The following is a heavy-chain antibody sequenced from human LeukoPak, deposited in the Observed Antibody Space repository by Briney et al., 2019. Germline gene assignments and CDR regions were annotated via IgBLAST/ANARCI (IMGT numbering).Heavy chain of an antibody. J-gene: IGHJ4*02. CDR1: GYTFTSYG. CDR2: ISAYNGNT. CDR3: ARGSPYYDFWSGYQIYFDY. Sequence: ASVKVSCKASGYTFTSYGISWVRQAPGQGLEWMGWISAYNGNTNYAQKLQGRVTTTTDTSTSTAYMELRSLRSDDTAVYYCARGSPYYDFWSGYQIYFDYWGQGTLVTVSS. D-gene: IGHD3-3*01. V-gene: IGHV1-18*01.